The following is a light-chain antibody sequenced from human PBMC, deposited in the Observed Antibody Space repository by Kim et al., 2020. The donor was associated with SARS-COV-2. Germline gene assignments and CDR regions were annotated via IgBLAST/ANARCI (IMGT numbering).Light chain of an antibody. CDR3: QVWGSSSDHYV. V-gene: IGLV3-21*04. CDR2: YDS. J-gene: IGLJ1*01. Sequence: SYELTQPPSVSVAPGKTASITCGENNIGSNSVHWYQQKSGQAPVLVIYYDSDRPSGIPERFSGSNSGNTATLTISGVEVGDEADYYCQVWGSSSDHYVFGTGTKVTVL. CDR1: NIGSNS.